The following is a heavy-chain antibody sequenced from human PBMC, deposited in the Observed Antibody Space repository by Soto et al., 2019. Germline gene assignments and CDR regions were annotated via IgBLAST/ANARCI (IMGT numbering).Heavy chain of an antibody. CDR3: VRVVAIPGYPDN. Sequence: QVQLVQSGAEVRQPASSVKVSCKTSGGTFSSYAISWVRQAPGQRLEWMGGIVPIVDTSTYAQKFQGRVTITADESTSTAYMDLSILRPDDTAIYYCVRVVAIPGYPDNWGQGTLVTVSS. J-gene: IGHJ4*02. D-gene: IGHD5-12*01. CDR2: IVPIVDTS. CDR1: GGTFSSYA. V-gene: IGHV1-69*12.